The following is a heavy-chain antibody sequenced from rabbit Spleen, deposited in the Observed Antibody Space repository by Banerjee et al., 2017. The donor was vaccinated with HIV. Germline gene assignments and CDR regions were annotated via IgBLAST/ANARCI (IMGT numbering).Heavy chain of an antibody. CDR2: IDPVFGIT. J-gene: IGHJ6*01. CDR3: ARDGAGGSYFAL. D-gene: IGHD8-1*01. V-gene: IGHV1S7*01. CDR1: GFDMSAFW. Sequence: QQLEESGGDLVKPGTSLTLTCTASGFDMSAFWMCWVRQAPGKGLEWIGYIDPVFGITYYANWVNGRFSISRENAQNTMFLQMTSLTAADTATYFCARDGAGGSYFALWGQGTLVTVS.